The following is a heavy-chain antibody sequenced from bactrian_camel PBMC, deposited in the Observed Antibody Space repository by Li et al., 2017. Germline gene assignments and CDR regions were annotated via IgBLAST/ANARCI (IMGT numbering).Heavy chain of an antibody. CDR2: ISWGSVT. V-gene: IGHV3S55*01. Sequence: HVQLVESGGGSVQAGGSLRLSCAISGRSNENYFLAWFRQAPGKEREGVAGISWGSVTIYDKSVQGRFTISRDNAKNTAYLQMNSLKSEDTALYYCATRYGGRGTSDLGYWGQGTQVTVS. D-gene: IGHD6*01. CDR3: ATRYGGRGTSDLGY. CDR1: GRSNENYF. J-gene: IGHJ6*01.